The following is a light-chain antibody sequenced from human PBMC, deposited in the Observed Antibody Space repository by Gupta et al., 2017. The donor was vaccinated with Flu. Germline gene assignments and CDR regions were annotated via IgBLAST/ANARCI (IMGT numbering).Light chain of an antibody. J-gene: IGKJ1*01. Sequence: VLTQPPGTLSLSPGERATLSCRASQSVSSSYLAWYQQKPGQAPRLLIYGASSRATGIPDRFSGSGSGTDFTLTISRLEPEDFAVYYCQQYGSSPWTFGQGTKVEIK. CDR3: QQYGSSPWT. CDR1: QSVSSSY. CDR2: GAS. V-gene: IGKV3-20*01.